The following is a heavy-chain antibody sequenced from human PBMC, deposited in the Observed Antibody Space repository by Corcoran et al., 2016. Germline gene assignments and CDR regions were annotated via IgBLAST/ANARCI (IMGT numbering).Heavy chain of an antibody. D-gene: IGHD3-10*02. V-gene: IGHV1-46*01. CDR2: INPSGGST. Sequence: QVQLVQSGAEVKKPGASVKVSCKASGYTFTSYYMHWVRQAPGQGLEWMGIINPSGGSTSYAQKFQGRVTMTRDTSTSTVYMELSSLRSEDTAVYYWARDLGLGSAGGDYYYGMDVWGQGTTVTVSS. CDR3: ARDLGLGSAGGDYYYGMDV. J-gene: IGHJ6*02. CDR1: GYTFTSYY.